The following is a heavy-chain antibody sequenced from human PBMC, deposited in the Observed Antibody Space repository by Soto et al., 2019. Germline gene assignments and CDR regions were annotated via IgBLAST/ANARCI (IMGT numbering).Heavy chain of an antibody. D-gene: IGHD3-22*01. J-gene: IGHJ4*02. Sequence: GGSLRLSCAASGFTFSSYGMHWVRQAPGKGLEWVAVISYDGSNKYYADSVKGRFTISRDNSKNTLYLQMNSLRAEDTAVYYCANNPQESYYDSSGYYSYWGQGTLVTVSS. CDR1: GFTFSSYG. V-gene: IGHV3-30*18. CDR3: ANNPQESYYDSSGYYSY. CDR2: ISYDGSNK.